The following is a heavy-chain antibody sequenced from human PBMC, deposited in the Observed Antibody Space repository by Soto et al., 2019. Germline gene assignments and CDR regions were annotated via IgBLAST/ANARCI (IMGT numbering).Heavy chain of an antibody. J-gene: IGHJ5*02. CDR2: IYHTGNA. D-gene: IGHD3-22*01. Sequence: SETLSLTCTVSGGTISSWYWSWIRQPPGKGLEGIGSIYHTGNAYYNPSLKSRVTISVDTSKNQFSLKLTSVTAADAALYYCARDFFDSSDYTTNWLDPWGQGTLVTVSS. CDR3: ARDFFDSSDYTTNWLDP. CDR1: GGTISSWY. V-gene: IGHV4-59*05.